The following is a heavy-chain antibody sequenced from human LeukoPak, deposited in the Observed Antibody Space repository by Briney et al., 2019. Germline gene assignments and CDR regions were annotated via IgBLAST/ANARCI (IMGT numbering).Heavy chain of an antibody. Sequence: ASVKVSCKASGYTFTSYYMHWVRQAPGQGLEWMGIINPSGGSTSYAQKLQGRVTMTTDTSTSTAYMELRSLRSDDTAVYYCARSRWILSAFDIWGQGTMVTVSS. CDR2: INPSGGST. CDR3: ARSRWILSAFDI. D-gene: IGHD5-18*01. CDR1: GYTFTSYY. J-gene: IGHJ3*02. V-gene: IGHV1-46*01.